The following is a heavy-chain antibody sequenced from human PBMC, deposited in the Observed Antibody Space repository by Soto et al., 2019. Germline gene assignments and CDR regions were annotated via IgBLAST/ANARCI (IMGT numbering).Heavy chain of an antibody. D-gene: IGHD3-10*01. Sequence: GGCLRLSCAASGFIFSSYGMHWVRQAPGKGLEWVATIWDDGSQKHYADSVKGRFTISRDNADNTLYLQMNSLRAEDTAVYYCARDQPYGSRTTNYYYTMDVWGQGTTVTVSS. V-gene: IGHV3-33*01. J-gene: IGHJ6*02. CDR1: GFIFSSYG. CDR2: IWDDGSQK. CDR3: ARDQPYGSRTTNYYYTMDV.